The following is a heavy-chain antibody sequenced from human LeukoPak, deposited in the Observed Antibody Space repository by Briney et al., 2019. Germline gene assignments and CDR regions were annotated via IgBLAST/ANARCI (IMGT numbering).Heavy chain of an antibody. Sequence: PGGSLRLSCAASGFTFSSYGMNWVRQAPGKGLEWVSSISSSGTYIYFADSVKGRFTISRDNAKNSLYLQMNSLRAEDTAVYFCARDLLGVVTAKGGQGTLVTVSS. D-gene: IGHD2-21*02. V-gene: IGHV3-21*01. J-gene: IGHJ4*02. CDR3: ARDLLGVVTAK. CDR1: GFTFSSYG. CDR2: ISSSGTYI.